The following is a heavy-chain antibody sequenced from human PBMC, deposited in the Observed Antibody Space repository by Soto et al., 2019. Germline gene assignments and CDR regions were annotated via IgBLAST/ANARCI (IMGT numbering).Heavy chain of an antibody. CDR3: EIAARYGMDV. D-gene: IGHD6-6*01. Sequence: EVQLVESGGGLVQPGGSLRLSCAASGFTFSSYWMHWVRQAPGNGLVWLSRINSDGSSATYADSVKGRFTISRDKAKSTRYLQMNSLRAEDTAMYYCEIAARYGMDVWGQGITVTVSS. J-gene: IGHJ6*02. CDR1: GFTFSSYW. V-gene: IGHV3-74*01. CDR2: INSDGSSA.